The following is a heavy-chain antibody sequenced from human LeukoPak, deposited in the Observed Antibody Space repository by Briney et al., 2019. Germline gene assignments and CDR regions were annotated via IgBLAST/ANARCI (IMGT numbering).Heavy chain of an antibody. CDR2: INHSGST. Sequence: PSETLSLTCAVYGGSFSGYYWSWIRQPPGKGREWIGEINHSGSTNYNPSLKSRVTISVDTSKNQFSLKLSSVTAADTAVYYCARGGGSSSWTWFDPWGQGTLVTVSS. V-gene: IGHV4-34*01. D-gene: IGHD6-13*01. J-gene: IGHJ5*02. CDR3: ARGGGSSSWTWFDP. CDR1: GGSFSGYY.